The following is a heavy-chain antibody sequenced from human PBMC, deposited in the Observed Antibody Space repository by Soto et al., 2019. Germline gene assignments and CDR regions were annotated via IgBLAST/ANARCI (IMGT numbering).Heavy chain of an antibody. CDR2: ISHSGTS. CDR3: ARVVLSITRGAFDA. CDR1: GGSISSSHW. J-gene: IGHJ3*01. Sequence: QVQLQESGPGLVKPSGTLSLTCAVSGGSISSSHWWTWVRQSPGKGLEYIGEISHSGTSNSNPSLKSRVTLSVDRSKNHFSLTLTSVTAADTAVYYWARVVLSITRGAFDAWGQGTPVSVSS. D-gene: IGHD1-20*01. V-gene: IGHV4-4*02.